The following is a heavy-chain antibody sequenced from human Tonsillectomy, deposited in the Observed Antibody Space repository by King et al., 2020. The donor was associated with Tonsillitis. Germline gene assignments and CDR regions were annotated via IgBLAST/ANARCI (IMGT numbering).Heavy chain of an antibody. J-gene: IGHJ6*02. CDR2: IRFDGNNK. Sequence: VQLVESGGGVVLPGRSLRLSCAASAFTFSAFGMHWVRQAPGKGLEWVAFIRFDGNNKYYADSVKGRFTISRDNSNNTLDLQMDSLRPEDTAVYYCARGADYYYYGMAVWGQGTTVTVSS. CDR3: ARGADYYYYGMAV. CDR1: AFTFSAFG. V-gene: IGHV3-30*02.